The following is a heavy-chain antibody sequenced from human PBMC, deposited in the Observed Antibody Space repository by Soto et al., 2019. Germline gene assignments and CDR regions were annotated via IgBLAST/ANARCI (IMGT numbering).Heavy chain of an antibody. CDR1: GYTFTSYG. J-gene: IGHJ5*02. Sequence: ASVKVSCKASGYTFTSYGISWVRQAPGQGLEWKGWISAYNGNTNYAQKLQGRVTMTTDTSTSTAYMELTSLRSDDTAVYYCARDRPIVVVPAQGFDPWGQGTLVTVSS. CDR3: ARDRPIVVVPAQGFDP. CDR2: ISAYNGNT. D-gene: IGHD2-2*01. V-gene: IGHV1-18*01.